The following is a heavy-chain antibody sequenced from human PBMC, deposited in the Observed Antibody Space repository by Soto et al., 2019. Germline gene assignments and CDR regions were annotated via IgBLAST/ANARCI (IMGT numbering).Heavy chain of an antibody. CDR1: GGSISSYY. V-gene: IGHV4-59*01. J-gene: IGHJ5*02. D-gene: IGHD2-15*01. CDR3: ARSGVGYCSGGSCYGWFDP. Sequence: KPSETLSLTCTVSGGSISSYYWSWIRQPPGKGLEWIGYIYYSGSTNYNPSLKSRVTISVDTSKNQFSLKLSSVTAADTAVYYCARSGVGYCSGGSCYGWFDPWGQGTLVTVSS. CDR2: IYYSGST.